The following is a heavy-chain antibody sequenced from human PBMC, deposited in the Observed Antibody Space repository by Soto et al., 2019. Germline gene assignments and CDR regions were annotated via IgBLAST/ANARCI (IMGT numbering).Heavy chain of an antibody. CDR2: IIPIFGTA. J-gene: IGHJ6*02. CDR1: GGTFSSYA. Sequence: QVQLVQSGAEVKKPGSSVKVSCKASGGTFSSYAISWVRQAPGQGLEWMGGIIPIFGTANYAQKFQGRVTITADKSTSTAYMGLSSLRSEDTAVYYCAREPIYDFWSGYSPYYYGMDVWGQGTTVTVSS. D-gene: IGHD3-3*01. CDR3: AREPIYDFWSGYSPYYYGMDV. V-gene: IGHV1-69*06.